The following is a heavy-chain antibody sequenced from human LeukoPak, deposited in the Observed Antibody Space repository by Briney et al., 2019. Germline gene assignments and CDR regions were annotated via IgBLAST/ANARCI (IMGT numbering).Heavy chain of an antibody. CDR3: ARGDDFWSGGALEYFQH. D-gene: IGHD3-3*01. CDR1: GGSISSGSYY. Sequence: SETLSLTCTVSGGSISSGSYYWSWIRQPAGKGLEWIGRIYTSGSTNYNPSLKSRVTISVDTSKNQFSLKLSSVTAADTAVYYCARGDDFWSGGALEYFQHWGQGTLVTVSS. V-gene: IGHV4-61*02. CDR2: IYTSGST. J-gene: IGHJ1*01.